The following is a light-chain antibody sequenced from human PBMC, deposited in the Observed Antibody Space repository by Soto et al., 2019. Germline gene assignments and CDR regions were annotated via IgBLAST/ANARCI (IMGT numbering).Light chain of an antibody. Sequence: QSVLTQPPSMSGAPGQRVTISCTGSSSDIGAGYDVHWYQQFPGTAPKLLIYSNINRPSGVPDRFSGSKSGTSASPAITGLQAEDEADYYCQSYDSSLGGSKGVFGGGTKVTVL. V-gene: IGLV1-40*01. J-gene: IGLJ3*02. CDR1: SSDIGAGYD. CDR2: SNI. CDR3: QSYDSSLGGSKGV.